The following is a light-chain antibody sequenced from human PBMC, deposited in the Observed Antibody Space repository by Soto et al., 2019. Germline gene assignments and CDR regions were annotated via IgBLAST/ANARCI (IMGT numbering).Light chain of an antibody. CDR2: GAS. Sequence: EIVMTQSPATLSVSPGERATLSCRASQSVSSNLAWYQQKPGQAPRLLIYGASTRATGIPARFSGSWSGTEFTLTISSLQSEDFAVYYCQQYNNWPPERTFGQGTKLEIK. V-gene: IGKV3-15*01. CDR3: QQYNNWPPERT. CDR1: QSVSSN. J-gene: IGKJ2*01.